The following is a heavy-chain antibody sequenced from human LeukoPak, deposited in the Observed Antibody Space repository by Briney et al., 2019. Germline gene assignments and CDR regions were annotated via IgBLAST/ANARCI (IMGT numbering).Heavy chain of an antibody. J-gene: IGHJ4*02. V-gene: IGHV3-30*03. D-gene: IGHD3-3*01. CDR2: ISYDGSNK. Sequence: GGSLRLSCAASGFTFSSYGMHWVRQAPGKGLEWVAVISYDGSNKYYADSVKGRFTISRDNSKNTLYLQMNSLRAEDTAVYYCARVYPDVDFWSGYYLLDYWGQGILVTVSS. CDR1: GFTFSSYG. CDR3: ARVYPDVDFWSGYYLLDY.